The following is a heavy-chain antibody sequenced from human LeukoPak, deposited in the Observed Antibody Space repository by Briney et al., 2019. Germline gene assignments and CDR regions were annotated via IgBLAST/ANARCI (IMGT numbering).Heavy chain of an antibody. J-gene: IGHJ4*02. CDR2: IIPMFDTI. V-gene: IGHV1-69*05. Sequence: SVKVSCKASGGTFINFGLSWVRQAPGQGLEWMGGIIPMFDTINYAQKFQGRVTITTDESTSTASMELSSLRSDDTAVYYCARDVLAARHPAYFDYWGQGTLVTVSS. CDR3: ARDVLAARHPAYFDY. D-gene: IGHD6-6*01. CDR1: GGTFINFG.